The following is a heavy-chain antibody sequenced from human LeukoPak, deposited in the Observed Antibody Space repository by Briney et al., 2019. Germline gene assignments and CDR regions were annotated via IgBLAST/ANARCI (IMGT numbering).Heavy chain of an antibody. CDR3: ARDPFGGYYVSGGYWALDY. Sequence: ASVKVSCKASGYTFTSHGFSWVRQAPGQGLEWMGWFSTYNGKTIYAQKYQGRLTMTTDTSTSTAYMELRSLGFDDTAVYYCARDPFGGYYVSGGYWALDYWGQGTLVTVSS. V-gene: IGHV1-18*01. CDR2: FSTYNGKT. CDR1: GYTFTSHG. J-gene: IGHJ4*02. D-gene: IGHD3-22*01.